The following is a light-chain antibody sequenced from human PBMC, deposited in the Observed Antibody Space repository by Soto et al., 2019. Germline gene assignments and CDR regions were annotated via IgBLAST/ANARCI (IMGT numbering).Light chain of an antibody. CDR1: NIGSKS. J-gene: IGLJ6*01. CDR2: DDN. CDR3: QVWDSSSDHRNV. Sequence: SYELTQPPSVSVAPGKTARITCGGNNIGSKSVHWYQQKPGQAPVVVIYDDNDRPSGIPERFSGSNFGNTATLTISRVEAGDEAVYYCQVWDSSSDHRNVFGSGTQLTVL. V-gene: IGLV3-21*04.